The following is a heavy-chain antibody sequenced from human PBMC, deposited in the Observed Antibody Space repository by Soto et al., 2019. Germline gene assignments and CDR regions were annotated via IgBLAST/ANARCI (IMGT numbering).Heavy chain of an antibody. J-gene: IGHJ4*02. CDR1: GFTFSTYA. CDR2: ILPDETG. Sequence: DVNLLQSGGCSAQPGGSLRLSCATSGFTFSTYAMTWVRQVPGRGLQWVSTILPDETGFYTVSVKGRFTISRDNYRGIVYLQMNDLWVEDAAIYYCAKDRLPTSGQRFYFDSWGQGSLVTVSS. V-gene: IGHV3-23*01. CDR3: AKDRLPTSGQRFYFDS. D-gene: IGHD2-15*01.